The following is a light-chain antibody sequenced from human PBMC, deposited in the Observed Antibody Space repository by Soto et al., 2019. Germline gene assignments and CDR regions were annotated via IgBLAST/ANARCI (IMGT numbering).Light chain of an antibody. J-gene: IGKJ1*01. CDR3: QQYGRSPAT. CDR2: DAS. Sequence: EIVLTQSPATLSLSPGERATLSCRASQSVSSYLAWYQQKPGQAPRLLIYDASNRATGIPARFSGSGSGTDFTLTISRLEPEDFAGYYCQQYGRSPATFGQGTKVDIK. CDR1: QSVSSY. V-gene: IGKV3-11*01.